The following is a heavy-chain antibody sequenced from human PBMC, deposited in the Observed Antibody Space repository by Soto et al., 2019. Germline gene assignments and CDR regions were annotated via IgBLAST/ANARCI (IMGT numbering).Heavy chain of an antibody. J-gene: IGHJ4*02. V-gene: IGHV1-69*01. CDR2: IIPIFGTA. CDR3: ARRKYYYDSSGYPYYFDY. CDR1: GGTFSSYA. Sequence: QVQLVQSGAEVKKPGSSVKVSCKASGGTFSSYAISWVRQAPGQGLEWMGGIIPIFGTANYAQTFQGRVTITADESTSTAYMELSSLRSGDTAVYYCARRKYYYDSSGYPYYFDYWGQGTLVTVSS. D-gene: IGHD3-22*01.